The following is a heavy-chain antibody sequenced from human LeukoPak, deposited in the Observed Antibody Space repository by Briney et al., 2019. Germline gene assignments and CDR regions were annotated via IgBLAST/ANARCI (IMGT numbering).Heavy chain of an antibody. CDR3: ARGSPRVIDY. D-gene: IGHD2-21*01. CDR1: GYTFTGYH. J-gene: IGHJ4*02. Sequence: ASVQVSRQASGYTFTGYHMHSVRQAPGQRLERVGWMNPNSGSTNYGQNFQGRVTMTRDTSISTAYMELSRLRSDDTAVYYCARGSPRVIDYWGQGTLVTVSS. V-gene: IGHV1-2*02. CDR2: MNPNSGST.